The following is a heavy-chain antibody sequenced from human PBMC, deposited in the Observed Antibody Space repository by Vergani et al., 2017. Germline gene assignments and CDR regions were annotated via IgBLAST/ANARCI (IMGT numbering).Heavy chain of an antibody. CDR3: ARGGSRFDP. Sequence: EVQLLESGGGLVQPGGSLRLSCAASGFSFSSFWMSWVRQAPGRGLEWLANIKQDGSEKNYVDSLKGRFTISRDNAENSLYLQMNSLRAEDTAVYYCARGGSRFDPWGQGTLVTVSS. D-gene: IGHD3-10*01. J-gene: IGHJ5*02. CDR1: GFSFSSFW. V-gene: IGHV3-7*01. CDR2: IKQDGSEK.